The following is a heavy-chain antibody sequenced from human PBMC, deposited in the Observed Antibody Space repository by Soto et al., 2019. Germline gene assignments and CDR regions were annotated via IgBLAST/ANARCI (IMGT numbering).Heavy chain of an antibody. D-gene: IGHD3-9*01. J-gene: IGHJ4*02. V-gene: IGHV3-73*01. Sequence: PGGSLRLSCAASGFTFSGSAMHWVRQASGKGLEWVGRIRSKANSYATAYAASVKGRFTISRDDSKNTAYLQMNSLKTEDTAVYYCTRHQSDLRYFVDFDYWGQGTLVTVSS. CDR2: IRSKANSYAT. CDR1: GFTFSGSA. CDR3: TRHQSDLRYFVDFDY.